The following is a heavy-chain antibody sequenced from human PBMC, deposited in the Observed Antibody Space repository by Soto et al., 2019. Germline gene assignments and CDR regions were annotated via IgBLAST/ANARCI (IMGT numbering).Heavy chain of an antibody. CDR1: GFTFSSYA. Sequence: GGSLRLSCAASGFTFSSYAMHWVRQAPGKGLEWVAVISYDGSNKYYADSVKGRFTISRDNSKNTLYLQMNSRRAEDTAVYYCARDGRITMVRGVIINPSYYYGMDVWGQGTTVTVSS. J-gene: IGHJ6*02. D-gene: IGHD3-10*01. CDR3: ARDGRITMVRGVIINPSYYYGMDV. CDR2: ISYDGSNK. V-gene: IGHV3-30-3*01.